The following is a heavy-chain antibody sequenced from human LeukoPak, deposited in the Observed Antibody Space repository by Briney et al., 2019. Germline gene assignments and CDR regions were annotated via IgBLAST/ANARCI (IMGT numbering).Heavy chain of an antibody. V-gene: IGHV4-59*12. CDR1: GGSISSYY. J-gene: IGHJ4*02. Sequence: SSETLSLTCTVSGGSISSYYWSWIRQPPGKGLEWIGYIYYSGSTNYNPSLKSRVTISVDTSKNQFSLKLSSVTAADTAVYYCAREGRDYGISSGYLRIWGQGTLVTVSS. D-gene: IGHD3-22*01. CDR3: AREGRDYGISSGYLRI. CDR2: IYYSGST.